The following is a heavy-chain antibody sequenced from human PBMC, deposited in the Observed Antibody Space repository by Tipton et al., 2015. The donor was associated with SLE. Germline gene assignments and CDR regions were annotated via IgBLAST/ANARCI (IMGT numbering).Heavy chain of an antibody. CDR3: SELKSD. CDR1: GPSFNTYG. CDR2: IRLDGDEK. J-gene: IGHJ4*02. V-gene: IGHV3-30*02. D-gene: IGHD1-1*01. Sequence: SLRLSCAATGPSFNTYGIHWVRQAPGKGLEWVAYIRLDGDEKHYADSVKGRFSISRDNYKTTVYLQVNSLTAEDTGLYFCSELKSDWGQGTLVTVST.